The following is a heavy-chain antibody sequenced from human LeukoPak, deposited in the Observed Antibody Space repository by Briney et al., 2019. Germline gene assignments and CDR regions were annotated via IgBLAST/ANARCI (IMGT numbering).Heavy chain of an antibody. D-gene: IGHD1-7*01. J-gene: IGHJ6*03. CDR1: GYTFTSYY. Sequence: ASVKVSCKASGYTFTSYYMHWVRQAPGQGLEWMGIINPSGGSTSYAQKFQGRVTMTRDTSTSTVYMELSSLRSEDTAVYYCARDPIRLELLSLYYYMDVWGKGTTVTVSS. CDR3: ARDPIRLELLSLYYYMDV. V-gene: IGHV1-46*01. CDR2: INPSGGST.